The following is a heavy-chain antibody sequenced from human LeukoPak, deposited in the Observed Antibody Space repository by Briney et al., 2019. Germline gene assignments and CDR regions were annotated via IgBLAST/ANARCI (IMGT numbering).Heavy chain of an antibody. D-gene: IGHD2-15*01. V-gene: IGHV1-18*01. CDR1: GYSFISYG. J-gene: IGHJ5*02. CDR3: ARVGDCSGGTCYGGSDWFDP. CDR2: ISAYNGNT. Sequence: ASVKVSCKASGYSFISYGISWVRQAPGQGLEWMGWISAYNGNTNYAQKYQGRVTMTIDTPTTTAHMELRSLRSDDTAVYYCARVGDCSGGTCYGGSDWFDPWGQGTLVTVSS.